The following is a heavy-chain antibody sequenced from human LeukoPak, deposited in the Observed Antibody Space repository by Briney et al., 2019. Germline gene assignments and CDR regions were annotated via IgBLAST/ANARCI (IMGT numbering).Heavy chain of an antibody. CDR3: ARRTQYSSSSGYYYYYMDV. CDR1: GGSFSGYY. D-gene: IGHD6-6*01. Sequence: PSETLSLTCAVYGGSFSGYYWSWIRQPPGKGLEWIGEINHSGSTNYNPSLKSRVTISVDTSKNQFSLKLSSVTAADTAVYYCARRTQYSSSSGYYYYYMDVWGKGTTVTVSS. CDR2: INHSGST. V-gene: IGHV4-34*01. J-gene: IGHJ6*03.